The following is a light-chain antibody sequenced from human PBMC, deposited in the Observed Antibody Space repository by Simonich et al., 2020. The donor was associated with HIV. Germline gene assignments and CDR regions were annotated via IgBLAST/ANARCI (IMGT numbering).Light chain of an antibody. CDR3: QQYNSNSPT. Sequence: DIQMTQSPSTLSASVGDRVTITCRASQSICSWLAWYQQKPGNAPKLLIYKASSLESGVSSRFSGSGSGTEFTLTISSLQPDDFATYYCQQYNSNSPTFGQGTKVEIK. CDR2: KAS. V-gene: IGKV1-5*03. J-gene: IGKJ1*01. CDR1: QSICSW.